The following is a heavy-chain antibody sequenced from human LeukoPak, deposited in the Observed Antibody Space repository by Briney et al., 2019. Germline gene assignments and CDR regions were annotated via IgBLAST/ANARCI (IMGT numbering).Heavy chain of an antibody. Sequence: NPGGSLRLSCAASGFTFSNAWMSWVRQAPGKGLEWVGRIKSKTDGGTTDYAAPVKGRFTISRDDSKNTLYLQMNSPKTEDTAVYYCTTIASGQYYYYYYGMDVWGQGTTVTVSS. CDR2: IKSKTDGGTT. D-gene: IGHD6-13*01. CDR1: GFTFSNAW. CDR3: TTIASGQYYYYYYGMDV. J-gene: IGHJ6*02. V-gene: IGHV3-15*01.